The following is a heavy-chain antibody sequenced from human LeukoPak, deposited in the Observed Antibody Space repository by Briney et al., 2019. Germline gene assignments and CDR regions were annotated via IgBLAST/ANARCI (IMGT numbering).Heavy chain of an antibody. V-gene: IGHV3-23*01. CDR3: AKVEGVAGPGDY. CDR1: GFTFSSYG. CDR2: ISDSGSIT. D-gene: IGHD6-19*01. J-gene: IGHJ4*02. Sequence: GGSLRLSCAASGFTFSSYGMSWVRQAPGKGLEWVSAISDSGSITYYADSVKGRLTISRDNSKNTLYLQMNSLRVEDTAVYYCAKVEGVAGPGDYWGQGTLVTVSS.